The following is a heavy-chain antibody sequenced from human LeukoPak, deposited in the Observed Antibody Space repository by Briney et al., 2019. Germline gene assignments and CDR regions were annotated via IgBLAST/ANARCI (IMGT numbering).Heavy chain of an antibody. CDR2: ISGSGSRT. D-gene: IGHD6-13*01. J-gene: IGHJ4*02. V-gene: IGHV3-23*01. CDR1: GFTFNNYA. Sequence: GGSLRLSCAASGFTFNNYALTWVRQAPGKGLEWVSTISGSGSRTYYADSVKGRFTISRDNSKNTLYLQMNSLRAEDTALYYCASRPGHSNDWYVGIDYWAERTVVTVSS. CDR3: ASRPGHSNDWYVGIDY.